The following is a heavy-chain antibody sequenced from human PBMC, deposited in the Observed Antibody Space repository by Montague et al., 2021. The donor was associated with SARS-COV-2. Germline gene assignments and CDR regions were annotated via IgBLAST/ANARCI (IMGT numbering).Heavy chain of an antibody. J-gene: IGHJ3*02. CDR3: ARRGRKLLPVATTIGGFDI. V-gene: IGHV4-31*03. CDR1: GDSISSGGYF. CDR2: ISYSGST. D-gene: IGHD5-12*01. Sequence: TLSLTCTVYGDSISSGGYFWNWIRQHPEKGLEYIGYISYSGSTDYNPSFRSRVSISMDTSENQFSLKMNSVTAADTAVYYCARRGRKLLPVATTIGGFDIWGQGTMVTVSS.